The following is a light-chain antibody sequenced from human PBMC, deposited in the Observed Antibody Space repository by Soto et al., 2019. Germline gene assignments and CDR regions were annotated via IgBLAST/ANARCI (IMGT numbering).Light chain of an antibody. V-gene: IGKV1-5*01. Sequence: DIQMTQSPSTLSASVGDRVTITSRASQSISSWLAWYQQKPGKAPKLLIYDASSLESGVPSRFSGSGSGTEFTLTISSLQPDDFATYYCQQYNSYSPRWTFGQGTKVEIK. CDR3: QQYNSYSPRWT. J-gene: IGKJ1*01. CDR2: DAS. CDR1: QSISSW.